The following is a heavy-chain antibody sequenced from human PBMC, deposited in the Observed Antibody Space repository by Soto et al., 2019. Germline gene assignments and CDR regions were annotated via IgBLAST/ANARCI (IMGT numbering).Heavy chain of an antibody. J-gene: IGHJ4*02. V-gene: IGHV3-30*14. Sequence: QVQLVESGGGVVQPGRSLRLSCAASGFTFSSYAMHWVRQAPGKGLEWVAVISYDGSNKYYADSVKGRFTNSRGNSKNTPDLQMNRLGAEDTAVYYWARGGGATYYYDSSGYCPDYWGQGTLVPGSS. CDR3: ARGGGATYYYDSSGYCPDY. D-gene: IGHD3-22*01. CDR2: ISYDGSNK. CDR1: GFTFSSYA.